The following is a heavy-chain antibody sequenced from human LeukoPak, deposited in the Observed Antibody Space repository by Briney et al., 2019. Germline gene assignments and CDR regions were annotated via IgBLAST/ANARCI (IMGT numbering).Heavy chain of an antibody. CDR3: ARQGLRHYYYMDV. J-gene: IGHJ6*03. CDR2: IYYSGST. CDR1: GGSISSSNW. Sequence: SGTLSLTCAVSGGSISSSNWWSWVRQPPGKGLEWIGSIYYSGSTYYNPSLKSRVTISVDTSKNQFSLKLSSVTAADTAVYYCARQGLRHYYYMDVWGKGTTVTISS. V-gene: IGHV4-4*02. D-gene: IGHD5-18*01.